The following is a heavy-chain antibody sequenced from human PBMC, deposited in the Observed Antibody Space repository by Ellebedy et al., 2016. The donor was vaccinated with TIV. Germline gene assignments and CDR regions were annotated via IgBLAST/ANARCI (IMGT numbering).Heavy chain of an antibody. CDR2: ISSTGTTI. CDR1: GFTVTTNY. CDR3: ASGAYDI. V-gene: IGHV3-48*04. J-gene: IGHJ3*02. Sequence: GESLKISCAASGFTVTTNYMNWVRQAPGKGLEWVSYISSTGTTIYYADSVKGRFTISRDNAKISLYLQMNSLTTEDTAVYYCASGAYDIWGQGTMVTVSS.